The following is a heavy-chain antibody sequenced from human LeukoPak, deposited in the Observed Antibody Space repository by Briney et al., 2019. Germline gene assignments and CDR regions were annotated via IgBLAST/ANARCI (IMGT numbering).Heavy chain of an antibody. CDR1: GFTFSNAW. CDR2: IKSKTDGGTT. D-gene: IGHD2-2*01. V-gene: IGHV3-15*07. Sequence: PGGSLRLSCAASGFTFSNAWMNWVRQAPGKGLEWVGRIKSKTDGGTTDYAAPVKGRFTISRDDSKNTLYLQKNSLKTEDTAVYYCTTAPDPIVVPATRSYYFDYWGQGTLVTVSS. CDR3: TTAPDPIVVPATRSYYFDY. J-gene: IGHJ4*02.